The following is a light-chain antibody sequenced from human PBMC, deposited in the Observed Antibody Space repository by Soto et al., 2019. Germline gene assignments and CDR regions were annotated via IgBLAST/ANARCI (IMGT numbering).Light chain of an antibody. V-gene: IGKV3-20*01. J-gene: IGKJ1*01. CDR1: QSVGSNY. Sequence: EIVLTQSPGTLSLSPGEGATLPCRASQSVGSNYLAWYQQKPGQAPRLLIYGASSRATGIPDRFSGSGSGTDFTLTISRLEPEDFAVYYCQQYSRSPRTFGQGTKVEIK. CDR2: GAS. CDR3: QQYSRSPRT.